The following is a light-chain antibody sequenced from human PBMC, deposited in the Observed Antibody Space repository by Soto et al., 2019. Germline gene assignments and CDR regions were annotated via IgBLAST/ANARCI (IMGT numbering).Light chain of an antibody. CDR3: QQRSNYLG. CDR1: QSVSSY. J-gene: IGKJ4*01. CDR2: DAS. V-gene: IGKV3-11*01. Sequence: EIVLTQSPATLSLSPGERATLSCRVSQSVSSYLAWYQQKPGQAPRLLIYDASNRATGIPARFSGSGSGTDFTLTISSLEPEDFAVYYCQQRSNYLGFGGGTKVEIK.